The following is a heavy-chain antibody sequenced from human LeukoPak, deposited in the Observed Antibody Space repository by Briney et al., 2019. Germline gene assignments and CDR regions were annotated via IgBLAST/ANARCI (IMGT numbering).Heavy chain of an antibody. V-gene: IGHV1-46*01. CDR2: INPSGGSK. CDR3: ARDRDPDSSSWYWFDP. Sequence: ASVKVSCKASGYTFTSYYMHWVRQAPGQGLEWMGIINPSGGSKSYAQKFQGRVTMTRDTSTSTFYMELSSLRSEDTAVYYCARDRDPDSSSWYWFDPWGQGTLVTVSS. D-gene: IGHD6-13*01. CDR1: GYTFTSYY. J-gene: IGHJ5*02.